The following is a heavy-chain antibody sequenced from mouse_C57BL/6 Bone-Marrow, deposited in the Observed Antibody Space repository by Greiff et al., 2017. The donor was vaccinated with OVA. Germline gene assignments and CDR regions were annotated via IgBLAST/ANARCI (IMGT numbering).Heavy chain of an antibody. Sequence: QVQLQQSGAELAQPGASVTLSCKASGYTFTSYWMHWVQQRPGQGLEWIGYINPSSGYTKYHQKFKDKATLTADKSSSTAYMQLSSLTYEDSAVYYCARRRGLRAWFAYWGQGTLVTVSA. CDR2: INPSSGYT. CDR1: GYTFTSYW. CDR3: ARRRGLRAWFAY. J-gene: IGHJ3*01. V-gene: IGHV1-7*01. D-gene: IGHD2-4*01.